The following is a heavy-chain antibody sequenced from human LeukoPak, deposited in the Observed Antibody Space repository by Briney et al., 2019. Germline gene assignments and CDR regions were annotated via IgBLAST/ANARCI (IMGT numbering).Heavy chain of an antibody. J-gene: IGHJ4*02. CDR3: ATPRGSGSYLAFDY. D-gene: IGHD1-26*01. CDR2: ISSSSTYL. Sequence: PGGSLRLSCAASGFTFSDYYMSWIRQAPGKGLEWVSSISSSSTYLYYADSVKGRFTISRDNAKNSLYLQMNSLRAEDTAVYYCATPRGSGSYLAFDYWGQGTLVTVSS. CDR1: GFTFSDYY. V-gene: IGHV3-11*06.